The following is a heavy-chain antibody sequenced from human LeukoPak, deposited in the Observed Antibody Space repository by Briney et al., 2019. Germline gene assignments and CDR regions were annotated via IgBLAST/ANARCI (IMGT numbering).Heavy chain of an antibody. Sequence: GASVKVSCKASGYTFTGYYMHWVRQAPGQGLEWMGWINPNSGGTNYAQKFQGRVTMTRDTSISTAYLQWSSLKASDTAMYYCARRTTVWGRQYYFDYWGQGTLVTVSS. J-gene: IGHJ4*02. CDR3: ARRTTVWGRQYYFDY. D-gene: IGHD3-16*01. V-gene: IGHV1-2*02. CDR1: GYTFTGYY. CDR2: INPNSGGT.